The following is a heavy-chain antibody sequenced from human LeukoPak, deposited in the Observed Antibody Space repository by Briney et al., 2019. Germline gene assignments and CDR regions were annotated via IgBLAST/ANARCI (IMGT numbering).Heavy chain of an antibody. V-gene: IGHV1-18*01. CDR3: ARCAWIAAAGTSGDY. J-gene: IGHJ4*02. CDR1: GYSFTSYG. CDR2: ISAYNGNT. D-gene: IGHD6-13*01. Sequence: GESLKISCKGSGYSFTSYGISWVRQAPGQGLEWMGWISAYNGNTNYAQKLQGRVTMTTDTSTSTAYMELRSLRSDDTAVYYCARCAWIAAAGTSGDYWGQGTLVTVSS.